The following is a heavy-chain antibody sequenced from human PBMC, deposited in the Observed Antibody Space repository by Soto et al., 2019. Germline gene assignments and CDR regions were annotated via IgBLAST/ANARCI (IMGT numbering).Heavy chain of an antibody. V-gene: IGHV5-51*01. Sequence: PGESLKISCKGSGYSFTSYWIGWVRQMPGKGLEWMGIIYPGDSDTRYSPSFQGQVTISADKSISTAYLQWSSLKASDTAMYYCGTQSYPFMVIPHLDYGGQETLVTTSS. CDR3: GTQSYPFMVIPHLDY. D-gene: IGHD2-21*01. J-gene: IGHJ4*01. CDR1: GYSFTSYW. CDR2: IYPGDSDT.